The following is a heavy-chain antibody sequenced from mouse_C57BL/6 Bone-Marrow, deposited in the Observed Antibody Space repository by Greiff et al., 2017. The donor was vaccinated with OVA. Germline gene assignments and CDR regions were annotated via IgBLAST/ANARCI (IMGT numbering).Heavy chain of an antibody. J-gene: IGHJ3*01. V-gene: IGHV5-12*01. CDR1: GFTFSDYY. CDR3: ARPTGPWFAY. Sequence: DVMLVESGGGLVQPGGSLKLSCAASGFTFSDYYMYWVRQTPEKRLEWVAYISNGGGSTYYPDTVKGRFTISRDNAKNTLYLQMSRLKSEDTAMYYCARPTGPWFAYWGQGTLVTVSA. CDR2: ISNGGGST. D-gene: IGHD4-1*02.